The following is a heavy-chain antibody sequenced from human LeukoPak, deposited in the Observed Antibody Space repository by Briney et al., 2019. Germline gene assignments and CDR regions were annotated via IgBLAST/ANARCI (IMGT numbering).Heavy chain of an antibody. Sequence: GGSLRLSCAGSGFTFSTYWMTWVRQAPGKGLEWVANINQDGGEKYYVDSVKGRFTISRDNAKNSLYLQMNSLRAEDTAVYYCARARVVTKWIDYWGQGTLVTVSS. V-gene: IGHV3-7*01. CDR2: INQDGGEK. CDR3: ARARVVTKWIDY. D-gene: IGHD2-21*02. CDR1: GFTFSTYW. J-gene: IGHJ4*02.